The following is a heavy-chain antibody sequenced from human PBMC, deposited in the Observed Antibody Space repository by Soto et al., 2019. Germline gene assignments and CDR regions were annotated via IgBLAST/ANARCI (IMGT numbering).Heavy chain of an antibody. V-gene: IGHV2-5*02. D-gene: IGHD6-19*01. Sequence: QITLKESGPTLVKSTQTLTLTCTFSGFSLSTSGVGVGWIRQPPGKALEWLALIYWDDDKRYSPSLKSRLTLTRDTSKNQVVLTMPSVDPVDTATYYCARRIAMAGHWPIDCWGQGTLVTVSS. CDR3: ARRIAMAGHWPIDC. J-gene: IGHJ4*02. CDR1: GFSLSTSGVG. CDR2: IYWDDDK.